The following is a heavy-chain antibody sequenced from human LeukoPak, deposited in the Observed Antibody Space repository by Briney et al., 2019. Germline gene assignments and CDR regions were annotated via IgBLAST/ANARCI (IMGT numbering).Heavy chain of an antibody. J-gene: IGHJ4*02. CDR1: GFTFSSYA. CDR3: SYSSGWSGTFDY. Sequence: GGSLRLSCAASGFTFSSYAMSWVRQAPGKGLEWVSAISGSGGSTYYADSVKGRLTISRDNSKNTLYLQMNSLRAEDTAVYYCSYSSGWSGTFDYWGQGTLVTVSS. CDR2: ISGSGGST. D-gene: IGHD6-19*01. V-gene: IGHV3-23*01.